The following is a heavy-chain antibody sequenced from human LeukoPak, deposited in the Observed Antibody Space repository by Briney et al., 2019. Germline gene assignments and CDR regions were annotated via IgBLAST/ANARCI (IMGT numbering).Heavy chain of an antibody. CDR1: GFTFSSYA. J-gene: IGHJ4*02. D-gene: IGHD3-10*01. CDR3: AKGSTYYYGSGSYYNEGEAYFDY. Sequence: GGSLRLSCAASGFTFSSYAMSWVRQAPGKGLEWVSAISGSGGSTYYADSVKGRFTISRDNSKNTLYLQMNSLRAEDTAVYYCAKGSTYYYGSGSYYNEGEAYFDYWGQGTLVTVSS. V-gene: IGHV3-23*01. CDR2: ISGSGGST.